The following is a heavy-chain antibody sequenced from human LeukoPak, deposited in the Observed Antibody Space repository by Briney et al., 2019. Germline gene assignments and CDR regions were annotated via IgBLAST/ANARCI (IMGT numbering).Heavy chain of an antibody. CDR1: GFTVSSNY. CDR3: GRDRGPFDWYFDL. V-gene: IGHV3-66*01. J-gene: IGHJ2*01. CDR2: IYSGGST. Sequence: HSGGSLRLSCAASGFTVSSNYMSWVRQAPGKGLEWVPVIYSGGSTYYADSVKGRFTISRDNSKNTLYLQMNSLRAEDTAVYYCGRDRGPFDWYFDLWGRGILVTVSS. D-gene: IGHD3-10*01.